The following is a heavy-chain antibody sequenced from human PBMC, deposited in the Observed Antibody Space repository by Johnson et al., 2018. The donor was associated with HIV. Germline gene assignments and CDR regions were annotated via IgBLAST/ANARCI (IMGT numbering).Heavy chain of an antibody. CDR1: GFTFSDYY. CDR3: ARERLLTWGRSDAFDI. V-gene: IGHV3-11*01. J-gene: IGHJ3*02. Sequence: QVQLVESGGGLVKPGGSLRLSCAASGFTFSDYYMSWIRQAPGKGLEWVAYISSSGSSRYYADSVKGRFTISRDNAKNSLYLQMNSLRAEDTALYYCARERLLTWGRSDAFDIWGQGTMVTVSS. D-gene: IGHD3-16*01. CDR2: ISSSGSSR.